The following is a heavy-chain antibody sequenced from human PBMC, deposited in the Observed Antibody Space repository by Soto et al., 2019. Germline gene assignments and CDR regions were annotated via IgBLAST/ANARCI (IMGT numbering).Heavy chain of an antibody. V-gene: IGHV3-7*03. D-gene: IGHD3-9*01. J-gene: IGHJ4*02. CDR2: IKQDGSEK. CDR3: ARSPYFFRGPLDY. Sequence: GGSLRLSCAASGFTFSSYWMSWVRPAPGKGLEWVANIKQDGSEKYYVDSVKGRFTTSRDNAKKSLYLQMNSLRAEDTAVYYCARSPYFFRGPLDYWGQGTLVTSPQ. CDR1: GFTFSSYW.